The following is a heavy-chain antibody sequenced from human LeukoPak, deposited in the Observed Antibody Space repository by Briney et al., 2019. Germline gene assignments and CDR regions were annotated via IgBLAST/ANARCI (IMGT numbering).Heavy chain of an antibody. J-gene: IGHJ4*02. CDR3: AKEAEYSAATSDYFDY. CDR2: ISYDGSNK. D-gene: IGHD6-13*01. CDR1: GFTFSSYG. Sequence: GRSLRLSCAASGFTFSSYGMHWVRQAPGKGLEWVAVISYDGSNKYYADSVKGRFTISRDNSKNTLYLQMNSLRAEDTAVYYCAKEAEYSAATSDYFDYWGQGTLVTVSS. V-gene: IGHV3-30*18.